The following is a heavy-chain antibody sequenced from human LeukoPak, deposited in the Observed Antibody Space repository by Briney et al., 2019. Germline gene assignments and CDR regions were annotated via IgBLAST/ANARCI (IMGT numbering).Heavy chain of an antibody. CDR2: ISGSGGST. V-gene: IGHV3-23*01. Sequence: GGSLRLSCAASGFTFSSYAMSWVRQAPGKGLKWVSAISGSGGSTYYADSVKGRFTISRDNSKNTLYLQMNSLRAEDTAVYYCAKGLIVVVTAFDYWGQGTLVTVSS. CDR1: GFTFSSYA. J-gene: IGHJ4*02. D-gene: IGHD3-22*01. CDR3: AKGLIVVVTAFDY.